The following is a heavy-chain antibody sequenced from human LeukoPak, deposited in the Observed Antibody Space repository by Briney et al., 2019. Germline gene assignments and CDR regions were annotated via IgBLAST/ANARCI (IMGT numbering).Heavy chain of an antibody. Sequence: PSETLSLTCSVSGGSIRSSGYFWGWIRQPPGKALEWTGSIYYGGTTYYNPSLKSRVTISVDTSKKQFSLKLSSVTAADTAFYYCARQRDYYDSSGQSDFDSWGQGALVTVSS. V-gene: IGHV4-39*01. J-gene: IGHJ4*02. CDR3: ARQRDYYDSSGQSDFDS. D-gene: IGHD3-22*01. CDR1: GGSIRSSGYF. CDR2: IYYGGTT.